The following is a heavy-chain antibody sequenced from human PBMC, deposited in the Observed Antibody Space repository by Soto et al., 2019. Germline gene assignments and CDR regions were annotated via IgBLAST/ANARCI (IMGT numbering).Heavy chain of an antibody. CDR3: AKDGPIGYCSSTSCYALDY. J-gene: IGHJ4*02. CDR2: ISYDGSNK. CDR1: GFTFSSYG. D-gene: IGHD2-2*01. V-gene: IGHV3-30*18. Sequence: GSLRLSCAASGFTFSSYGMHWVRQAPGKGLEWVAVISYDGSNKYYADSVKGRFTISRDNSKNTLYLQMNSLRAEDTAVYYCAKDGPIGYCSSTSCYALDYWGQGTLVTVSS.